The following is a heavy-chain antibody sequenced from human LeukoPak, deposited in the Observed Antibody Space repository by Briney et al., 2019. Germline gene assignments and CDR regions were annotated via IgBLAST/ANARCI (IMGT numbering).Heavy chain of an antibody. J-gene: IGHJ4*02. D-gene: IGHD3-22*01. V-gene: IGHV3-30*04. CDR3: ARDARTVGITMIVVGFDY. CDR2: KSYDGSNK. CDR1: GFTFSSYA. Sequence: GGSLRLSWEASGFTFSSYAMNWVRQSPGKGLEWVEVKSYDGSNKYYADSVKGRFTISRDNSKNTLYLQMNSLRAEDTAVYYCARDARTVGITMIVVGFDYWGQGTLVTVSS.